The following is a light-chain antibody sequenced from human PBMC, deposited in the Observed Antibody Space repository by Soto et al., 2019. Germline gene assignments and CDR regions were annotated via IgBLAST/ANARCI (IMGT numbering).Light chain of an antibody. Sequence: SALTQPPSLSGTPGQRVTISCSGSNSNIGRYSVNWYQHFPGTAPKILIYSDDERPSGVPDRFSGSKSGTSASLAISGLHSEDEAEYYCAAWDDNLNGPLFGGGTKVTVL. CDR2: SDD. CDR3: AAWDDNLNGPL. CDR1: NSNIGRYS. J-gene: IGLJ3*02. V-gene: IGLV1-44*01.